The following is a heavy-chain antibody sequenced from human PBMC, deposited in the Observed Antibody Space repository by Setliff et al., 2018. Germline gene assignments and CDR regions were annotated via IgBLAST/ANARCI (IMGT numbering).Heavy chain of an antibody. CDR2: FDPEDGET. Sequence: ASVKVSCKVSGYTLTELSMHWVRQAPGKGLEWMGGFDPEDGETIYAQKFQDRVTMTEDTSTDTAYMELSSLRSEDTAVYYCATGTTDRGIVAYYYYYMDVWGKGTTVTVS. J-gene: IGHJ6*03. CDR1: GYTLTELS. V-gene: IGHV1-24*01. CDR3: ATGTTDRGIVAYYYYYMDV. D-gene: IGHD3-22*01.